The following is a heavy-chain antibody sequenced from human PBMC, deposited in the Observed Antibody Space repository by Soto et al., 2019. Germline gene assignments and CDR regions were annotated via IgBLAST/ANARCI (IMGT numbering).Heavy chain of an antibody. CDR3: AKEGGTGIKS. J-gene: IGHJ4*02. CDR2: IFPLVAMI. CDR1: GGDLTNSG. V-gene: IGHV1-69*12. Sequence: QVHLVQSGAEMKKPGSSVKVSCKVSGGDLTNSGISWVRQAPGQGLEWMGGIFPLVAMIDYSSKFQGSVVTAANDTTNTALMDQASLKADDTADYYWAKEGGTGIKSWGQGILVTVSS.